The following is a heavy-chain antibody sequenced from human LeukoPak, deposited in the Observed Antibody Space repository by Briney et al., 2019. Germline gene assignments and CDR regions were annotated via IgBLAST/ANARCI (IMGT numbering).Heavy chain of an antibody. J-gene: IGHJ6*03. CDR1: GYTFISYG. CDR3: AREGGVGPTAPPDYYSYQMDV. V-gene: IGHV1-18*01. CDR2: ISPYTTKT. Sequence: ASVNVSCKASGYTFISYGITWVRRAPGQGLEWMGWISPYTTKTNYAQSLQGRVTMTTDTSTSTAYMELRSLRSDDTAVYYCAREGGVGPTAPPDYYSYQMDVWGKGTTVTVSS. D-gene: IGHD1-26*01.